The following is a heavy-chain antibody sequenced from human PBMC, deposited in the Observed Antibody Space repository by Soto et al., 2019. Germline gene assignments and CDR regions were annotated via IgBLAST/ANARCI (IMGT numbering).Heavy chain of an antibody. Sequence: ASVKVSCKASGYTFTSYYMHWVRQAPGQGLEWMGIINPSGGSTSYAQKFQGRVTMTRDTSTSTVYMELSSLRSEDTAVYYCARSRPVIYSYAPRTQLEYGMDVWGQGTTVTVSS. D-gene: IGHD5-18*01. J-gene: IGHJ6*02. V-gene: IGHV1-46*03. CDR1: GYTFTSYY. CDR3: ARSRPVIYSYAPRTQLEYGMDV. CDR2: INPSGGST.